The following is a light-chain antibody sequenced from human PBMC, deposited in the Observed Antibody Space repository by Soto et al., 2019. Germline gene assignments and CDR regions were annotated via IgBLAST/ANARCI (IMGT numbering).Light chain of an antibody. J-gene: IGLJ1*01. Sequence: QPVLTQPPSVSEAPGQRVTISCTGSSSNIGAGYEAHWYQQVPGTAPKLLIYENNNRPSGVPDRFSGSKSGTSASLAITGLQAEDEAEYYCQSYDSSLSVYVFGTGTKLTVL. V-gene: IGLV1-40*01. CDR2: ENN. CDR3: QSYDSSLSVYV. CDR1: SSNIGAGYE.